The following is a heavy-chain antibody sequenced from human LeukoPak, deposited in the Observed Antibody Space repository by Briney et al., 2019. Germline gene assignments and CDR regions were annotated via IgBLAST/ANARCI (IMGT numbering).Heavy chain of an antibody. D-gene: IGHD5-18*01. V-gene: IGHV3-23*01. J-gene: IGHJ4*02. Sequence: GGSLRLSCAASGFTLSSYPMSWVRQAPGKGLEWVSAISGSGDSTYYADSVKGRFAISRDNSKNTLYLQMNSLRAEDTAVYYCAKDRRYSYGYDYWGQGTLVTVSS. CDR1: GFTLSSYP. CDR2: ISGSGDST. CDR3: AKDRRYSYGYDY.